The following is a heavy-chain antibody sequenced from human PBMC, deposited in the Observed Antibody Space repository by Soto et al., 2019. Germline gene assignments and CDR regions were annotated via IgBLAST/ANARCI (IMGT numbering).Heavy chain of an antibody. J-gene: IGHJ4*02. V-gene: IGHV3-30*18. Sequence: PGGSLRLSCAASRFTFSSYGMHWVRQAPGKGLEWVAVISYDGSNKYYADSVKGRFTISRDNSKNTLYLQMNSLRAEDTAVYYCAKAITYYYDSSGRPFDYWGQGTLVTVSS. CDR2: ISYDGSNK. D-gene: IGHD3-22*01. CDR1: RFTFSSYG. CDR3: AKAITYYYDSSGRPFDY.